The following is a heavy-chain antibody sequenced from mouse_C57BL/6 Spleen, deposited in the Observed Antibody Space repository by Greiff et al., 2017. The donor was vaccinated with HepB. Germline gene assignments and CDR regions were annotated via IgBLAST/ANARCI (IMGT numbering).Heavy chain of an antibody. Sequence: VQLQQSGAELVKPGASVKISCKASGYAFSSYWMNWVKQRPGKGLEWIGQIYPGDGDTNYNGKFKGKAKLTADKSSSTAYMQLSSLTSEDSAVYFCARGGTLYYYAMDYWGQGTSVTVSS. J-gene: IGHJ4*01. CDR1: GYAFSSYW. V-gene: IGHV1-80*01. D-gene: IGHD3-3*01. CDR2: IYPGDGDT. CDR3: ARGGTLYYYAMDY.